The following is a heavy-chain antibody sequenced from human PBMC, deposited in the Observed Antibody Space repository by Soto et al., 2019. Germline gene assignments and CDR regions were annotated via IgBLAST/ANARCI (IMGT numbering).Heavy chain of an antibody. Sequence: SETLSLTCTVPGGSISTGGYYWNWIRQHPEKGLEWIGYIYYTGSTYYNPSLKSRVIISIDTSKNQFSLKVSSVTAADTAVYYCARGVRNTVPNYWGQGTLVTVAS. CDR2: IYYTGST. V-gene: IGHV4-31*03. CDR3: ARGVRNTVPNY. J-gene: IGHJ4*02. CDR1: GGSISTGGYY. D-gene: IGHD3-10*01.